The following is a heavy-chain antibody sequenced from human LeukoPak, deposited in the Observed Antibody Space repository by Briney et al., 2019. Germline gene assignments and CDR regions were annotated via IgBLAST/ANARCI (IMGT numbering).Heavy chain of an antibody. J-gene: IGHJ6*03. Sequence: SETLSLTCTVSGGSISSYYWSWIRQPPGKGLEWIGYIYYSGSTNYNPSLKSRVTISVDTSKNQFSLKLSSVTAADTAVYYCARVEYYDILTGYSYYYYMDVWGKGTTVTVSS. CDR3: ARVEYYDILTGYSYYYYMDV. CDR2: IYYSGST. D-gene: IGHD3-9*01. V-gene: IGHV4-59*01. CDR1: GGSISSYY.